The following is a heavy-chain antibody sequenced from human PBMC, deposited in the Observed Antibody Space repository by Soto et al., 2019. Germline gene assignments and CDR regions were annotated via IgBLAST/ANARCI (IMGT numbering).Heavy chain of an antibody. D-gene: IGHD1-26*01. Sequence: EVQLLESGGGLVQPGGSLRLSCVASGFTFSSYAMSWVRQAPGKGLEWVSAICGSGGSTYYADSVKGRFTISRDNSKNTLYLQMSRRRAEDTAVYYCAKDVSGPDVWGQGTTVTVSS. V-gene: IGHV3-23*01. J-gene: IGHJ6*02. CDR3: AKDVSGPDV. CDR1: GFTFSSYA. CDR2: ICGSGGST.